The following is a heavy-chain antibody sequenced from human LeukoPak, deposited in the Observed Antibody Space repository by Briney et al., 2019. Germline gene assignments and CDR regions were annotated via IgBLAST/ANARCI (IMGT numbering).Heavy chain of an antibody. CDR2: MSGSGAST. J-gene: IGHJ4*02. Sequence: PGGSLRLSCAASGFTFSSYAMNWVRQAPGKGLEWVSAMSGSGASTNYADSVEGRFTISRHNSKNTLYLQMNSLRAEDTAVYYCAKVSVTGAYYLDYWGQGTLVTVSS. D-gene: IGHD6-19*01. V-gene: IGHV3-23*01. CDR1: GFTFSSYA. CDR3: AKVSVTGAYYLDY.